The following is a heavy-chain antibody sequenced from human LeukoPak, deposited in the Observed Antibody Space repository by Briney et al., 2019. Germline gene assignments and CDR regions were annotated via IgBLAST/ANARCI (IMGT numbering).Heavy chain of an antibody. CDR1: GFTVSSTY. D-gene: IGHD4-17*01. Sequence: GGSLRLSCAASGFTVSSTYMTWVRQAPGKGLEWVSLIYSGGSTYYADSLKGRFTISRDNSKNTLYLQMNNLRAEDTAVYYCARGGRATVTPYYWGQGTLVIVSS. CDR2: IYSGGST. CDR3: ARGGRATVTPYY. J-gene: IGHJ4*02. V-gene: IGHV3-66*01.